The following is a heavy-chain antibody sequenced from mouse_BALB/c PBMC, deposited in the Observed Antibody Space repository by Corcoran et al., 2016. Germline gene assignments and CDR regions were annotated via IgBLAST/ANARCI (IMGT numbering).Heavy chain of an antibody. J-gene: IGHJ4*01. V-gene: IGHV9-1*02. CDR1: GYTFTNYG. CDR2: INTYTGEP. Sequence: QIQLVQAGPELKKPGETVKSSCKASGYTFTNYGMNWVKQAPGKGLKWRGWINTYTGEPTYADDFKGRFAFSLETSASTAYLQINNLKNEDMATYFCAREPYAMDYWGQGTSVTVSS. CDR3: AREPYAMDY.